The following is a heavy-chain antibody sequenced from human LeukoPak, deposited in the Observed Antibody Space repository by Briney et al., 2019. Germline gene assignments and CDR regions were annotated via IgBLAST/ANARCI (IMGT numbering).Heavy chain of an antibody. CDR3: ARASSSRPLNYYGMDV. V-gene: IGHV4-39*07. D-gene: IGHD6-13*01. CDR1: GGSINSRSHY. CDR2: IYYSGST. Sequence: SETLSLTCIVSGGSINSRSHYWGWIRQPPGKGLEWIGNIYYSGSTYYNPSLKSRLTISVDTSNNQFSLKLSSVTAADTAVYFCARASSSRPLNYYGMDVWGQGTTVTVSS. J-gene: IGHJ6*02.